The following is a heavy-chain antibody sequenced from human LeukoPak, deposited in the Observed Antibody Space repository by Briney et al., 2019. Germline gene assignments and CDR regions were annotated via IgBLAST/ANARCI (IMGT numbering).Heavy chain of an antibody. V-gene: IGHV3-23*05. Sequence: PGGSLRLSCVASGFTFSSYNMIWVRQTPGKGLEWVSGLSGSGRATYYAHSVKGRFTISRDNSKNTLYLQMYSLRAEDTALYYCANAYSSSWYTFWGQGTLVTVSS. CDR2: LSGSGRAT. J-gene: IGHJ4*02. CDR3: ANAYSSSWYTF. D-gene: IGHD6-13*01. CDR1: GFTFSSYN.